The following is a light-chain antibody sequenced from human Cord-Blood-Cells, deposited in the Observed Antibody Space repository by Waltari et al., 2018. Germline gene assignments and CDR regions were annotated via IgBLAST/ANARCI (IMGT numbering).Light chain of an antibody. CDR2: DVS. J-gene: IGLJ1*01. CDR3: SSYTSSSTL. V-gene: IGLV2-14*01. CDR1: CTALAGFHQ. Sequence: QSAITQPASVSGSPGQSITITCTGSCTALAGFHQVSWYQQHPGKAPKLMIYDVSNRPSGVSNRFSGSKSGNTASLTISGLQAEDEADYYCSSYTSSSTLFGTGTKVTVL.